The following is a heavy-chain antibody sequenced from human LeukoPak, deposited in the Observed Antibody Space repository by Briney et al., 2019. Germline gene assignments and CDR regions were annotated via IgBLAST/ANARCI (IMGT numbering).Heavy chain of an antibody. CDR1: GGSISSYY. J-gene: IGHJ3*02. Sequence: SETLSLTCTVSGGSISSYYWSWIRQPPGKGLEWIGYIYYSGSTNYNPSLESRVTISVDTSKNQFALELSSVTAADTAVYYCARTYCSSTTCFVVAFDIWGRGTMVTVSS. D-gene: IGHD2-2*01. V-gene: IGHV4-59*08. CDR3: ARTYCSSTTCFVVAFDI. CDR2: IYYSGST.